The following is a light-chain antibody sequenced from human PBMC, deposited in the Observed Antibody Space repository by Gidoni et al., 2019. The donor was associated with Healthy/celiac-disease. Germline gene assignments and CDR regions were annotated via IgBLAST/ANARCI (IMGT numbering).Light chain of an antibody. CDR2: GAS. V-gene: IGKV3-20*01. J-gene: IGKJ1*01. CDR3: QQYGSSPLT. CDR1: QSGSSSY. Sequence: DIVFTQSPGTLSLSPGERATLTCRASQSGSSSYLAWYQQKPGQAPRLLIYGASSRATGIPDRFSGSGSGTDFTLTISRLEPEDFAVYYCQQYGSSPLTFGQGTKVEIK.